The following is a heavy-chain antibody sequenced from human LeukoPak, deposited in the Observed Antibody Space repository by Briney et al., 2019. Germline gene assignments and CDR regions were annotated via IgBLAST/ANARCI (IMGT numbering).Heavy chain of an antibody. CDR2: IYYSGST. V-gene: IGHV4-59*08. J-gene: IGHJ5*02. Sequence: SETLSLTCTVSGGSISSYYWSWIRQPPGKGLEWIGYIYYSGSTNYNPSLKSRVTISVDTPKNQFSLKLSSVTAADTAVYYCARHSTSGWNWFDPWGQGILVTVSS. CDR1: GGSISSYY. CDR3: ARHSTSGWNWFDP. D-gene: IGHD6-19*01.